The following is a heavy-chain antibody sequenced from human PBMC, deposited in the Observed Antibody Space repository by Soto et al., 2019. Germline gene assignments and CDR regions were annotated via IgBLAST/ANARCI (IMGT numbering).Heavy chain of an antibody. J-gene: IGHJ4*02. Sequence: ASVKVSCKASGYTFTSYYMHWVRQAPGQGLEWMGIINPSGGSTSYAQKFQGRVTMTRDTSTSTVYMELSSLRSEDTAVYYCAREWRLAAAGKEQGEFDYWGQGTLVTVSS. V-gene: IGHV1-46*01. CDR1: GYTFTSYY. D-gene: IGHD6-13*01. CDR3: AREWRLAAAGKEQGEFDY. CDR2: INPSGGST.